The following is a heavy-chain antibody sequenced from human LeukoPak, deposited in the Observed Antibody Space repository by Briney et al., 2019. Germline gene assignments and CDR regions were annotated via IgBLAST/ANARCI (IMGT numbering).Heavy chain of an antibody. V-gene: IGHV3-23*01. D-gene: IGHD3-22*01. Sequence: GGSLRLSCAASGYTFSSNAMSWGRHAPAKGLERVSAVSGSGGSTYYADSVKGRFTTSRDNSTNTLYLQRNSLGAEATAVVYCSKGVVGDMIGRWGYWGQGTLVTVSS. CDR1: GYTFSSNA. J-gene: IGHJ4*02. CDR2: VSGSGGST. CDR3: SKGVVGDMIGRWGY.